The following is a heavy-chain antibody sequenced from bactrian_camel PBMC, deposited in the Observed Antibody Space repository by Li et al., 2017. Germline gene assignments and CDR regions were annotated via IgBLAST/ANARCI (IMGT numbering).Heavy chain of an antibody. V-gene: IGHV3S53*01. Sequence: VQLVESGGGSVQAGGSLTLSCAVPRNTYTTMCIGWFRRAPGLEREGVAVMDSLGRTKYADSVNGRFTISKGNRKTILYLEMHNLKPEDTAVYYCAGEQYGGCRASAAFGVWGQGTQVTVS. D-gene: IGHD6*01. CDR3: AGEQYGGCRASAAFGV. CDR1: RNTYTTMC. CDR2: MDSLGRT. J-gene: IGHJ6*01.